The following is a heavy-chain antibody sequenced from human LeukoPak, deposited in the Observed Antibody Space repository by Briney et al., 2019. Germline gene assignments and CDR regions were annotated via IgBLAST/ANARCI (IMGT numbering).Heavy chain of an antibody. J-gene: IGHJ4*02. Sequence: PGGSLRLSCAASGFTFGSYAMSWVRQAPGKGLEWVSAISGSGGSTYYADSVKGRFTISRDNSKNTLYLQMNSLRAEDTAVYYCAKDAGYSSGWYSGDDYWGQGTLVTVSS. V-gene: IGHV3-23*01. CDR3: AKDAGYSSGWYSGDDY. CDR2: ISGSGGST. CDR1: GFTFGSYA. D-gene: IGHD6-19*01.